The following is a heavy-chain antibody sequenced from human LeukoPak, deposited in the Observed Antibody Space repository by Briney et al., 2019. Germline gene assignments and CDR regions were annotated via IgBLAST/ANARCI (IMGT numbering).Heavy chain of an antibody. D-gene: IGHD1-7*01. V-gene: IGHV3-23*01. J-gene: IGHJ5*02. Sequence: GGSLRLSCAASGFTFSTYAMNWVRQAPGKGLEWVSGISGSGGSTYYADSVKGRFTISRDNSKNTLYLQMNSLRAEDTAVYYCAKSLNNWNYRWFDPWGQGTLVTVSS. CDR3: AKSLNNWNYRWFDP. CDR1: GFTFSTYA. CDR2: ISGSGGST.